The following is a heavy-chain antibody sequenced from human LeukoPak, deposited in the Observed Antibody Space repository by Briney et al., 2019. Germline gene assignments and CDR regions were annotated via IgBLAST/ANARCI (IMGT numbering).Heavy chain of an antibody. CDR3: ARRFSTAMAFDY. CDR1: GFTFSSYA. Sequence: GGSLRLSCAASGFTFSSYAMHWVRQAPGKGLEWVAVISYDGGNKYYADSVKGRFTISRDNSKNTLYLQMNSLRAEDTAVYYCARRFSTAMAFDYWGQGTLVTVSS. V-gene: IGHV3-30-3*01. J-gene: IGHJ4*02. D-gene: IGHD5-18*01. CDR2: ISYDGGNK.